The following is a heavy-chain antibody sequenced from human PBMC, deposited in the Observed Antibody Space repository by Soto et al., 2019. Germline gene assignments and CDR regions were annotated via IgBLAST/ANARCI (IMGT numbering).Heavy chain of an antibody. CDR3: AHSVGIAAPLDYYYGMDV. D-gene: IGHD6-6*01. CDR1: GGTFSSYA. V-gene: IGHV1-69*13. Sequence: SVKVSCKASGGTFSSYAISWVRQAPGQGLEWMGGIIPIFGTANYAQKFQGRVTITADESTSTAYMELSSLRSEDTAVYYCAHSVGIAAPLDYYYGMDVWGQGTTVTVSS. CDR2: IIPIFGTA. J-gene: IGHJ6*02.